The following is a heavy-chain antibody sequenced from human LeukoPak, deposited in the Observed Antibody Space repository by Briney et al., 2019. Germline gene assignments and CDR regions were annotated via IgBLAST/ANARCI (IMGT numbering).Heavy chain of an antibody. CDR3: ASNPTDPITMSL. Sequence: SETLSLTCAVSGGSISSGGYSWSWIRQPPGKGLEWIGYIYYSGSTYYNPSLKSRVTISVDTSKNQFSLKLSSVTAADTAVYYCASNPTDPITMSLWGQGTMVTVSS. CDR1: GGSISSGGYS. CDR2: IYYSGST. J-gene: IGHJ3*01. D-gene: IGHD3-10*02. V-gene: IGHV4-30-2*05.